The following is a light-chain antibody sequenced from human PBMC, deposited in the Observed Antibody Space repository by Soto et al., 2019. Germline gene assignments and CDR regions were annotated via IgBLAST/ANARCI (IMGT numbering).Light chain of an antibody. Sequence: DIQMTQSPSTLSASVGDRVIITCRASQSISNWLAWYQQKPGKAPKLLIYDASRLESGVPSRFTGSGSGTEFTLTINSLQPDDFATYYCQQYNTYWTFGQGTKVDIK. CDR1: QSISNW. CDR3: QQYNTYWT. V-gene: IGKV1-5*01. J-gene: IGKJ1*01. CDR2: DAS.